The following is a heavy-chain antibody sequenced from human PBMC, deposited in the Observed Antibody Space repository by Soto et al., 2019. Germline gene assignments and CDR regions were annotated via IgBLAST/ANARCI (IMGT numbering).Heavy chain of an antibody. D-gene: IGHD1-7*01. Sequence: ASVKVSCKASGYTFTSYAMHWVRQAPGQRPERMGWINAGNGNTKYSQKFQGRVTITRDTSASTAYMELSSLRSEDTAVYYCARERTAITGTTRPFYYGMDVWGLGTTVTVSS. J-gene: IGHJ6*04. V-gene: IGHV1-3*01. CDR1: GYTFTSYA. CDR3: ARERTAITGTTRPFYYGMDV. CDR2: INAGNGNT.